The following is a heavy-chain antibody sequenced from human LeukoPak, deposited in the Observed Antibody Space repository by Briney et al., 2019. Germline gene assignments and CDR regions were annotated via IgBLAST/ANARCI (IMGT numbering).Heavy chain of an antibody. CDR1: GYTFTTYY. Sequence: ASVKVSCKAAGYTFTTYYMHWVRQAPGQGLEWMGTINPSGGSTSYAQKFQGRVTMTRDTSTSTVYLELSSLRSEDTAVYYCARGGRGEGTGTTRVAFDIWGQGTMVTVSS. J-gene: IGHJ3*02. V-gene: IGHV1-46*01. CDR3: ARGGRGEGTGTTRVAFDI. D-gene: IGHD1-1*01. CDR2: INPSGGST.